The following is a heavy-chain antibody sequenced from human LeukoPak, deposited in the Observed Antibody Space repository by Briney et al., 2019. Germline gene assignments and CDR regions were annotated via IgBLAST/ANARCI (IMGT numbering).Heavy chain of an antibody. J-gene: IGHJ4*02. D-gene: IGHD3-22*01. V-gene: IGHV4-4*07. CDR1: GGSISSYY. Sequence: SETLSLTCTVSGGSISSYYWSWIRQPAGKGLEWIGRIYTSGSTNYNPSLKSRVTISVDTSKNQFSLKLLSVTAADTAVYYCARAQDFSDSSGPNYLDFWGQGILVTVSS. CDR3: ARAQDFSDSSGPNYLDF. CDR2: IYTSGST.